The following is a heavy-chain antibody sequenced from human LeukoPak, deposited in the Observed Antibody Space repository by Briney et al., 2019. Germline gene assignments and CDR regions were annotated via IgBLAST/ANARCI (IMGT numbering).Heavy chain of an antibody. Sequence: GGSLRLSCAASGFTFSSSSMSWVRQPPGKGLEWVSDIDNSGTYTHSADSVKGRFTISRDNSNNMLYLQMNSLRDEDTALYYCAKGDRNSGWSAWGQGTLVTVSS. CDR1: GFTFSSSS. CDR3: AKGDRNSGWSA. V-gene: IGHV3-23*05. CDR2: IDNSGTYT. D-gene: IGHD6-19*01. J-gene: IGHJ4*02.